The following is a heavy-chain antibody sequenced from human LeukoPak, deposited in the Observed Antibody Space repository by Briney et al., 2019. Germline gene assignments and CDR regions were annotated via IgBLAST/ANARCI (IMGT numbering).Heavy chain of an antibody. V-gene: IGHV1-3*01. D-gene: IGHD3-3*01. CDR2: INAGNGNT. CDR1: GYTFTSYA. Sequence: ASVKVSCKASGYTFTSYAMHWVRQAPGQRLEWMGWINAGNGNTKYSQKFQGRVTITRDTSASTAYMELSSLRSEDTAVYYCASCLYGDYYDGYFDYWGQGTLVTVSS. CDR3: ASCLYGDYYDGYFDY. J-gene: IGHJ4*02.